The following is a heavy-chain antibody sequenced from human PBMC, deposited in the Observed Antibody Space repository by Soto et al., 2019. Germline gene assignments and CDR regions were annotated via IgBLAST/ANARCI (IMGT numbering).Heavy chain of an antibody. D-gene: IGHD3-10*01. J-gene: IGHJ6*03. CDR2: INDGGNI. V-gene: IGHV4-34*01. CDR1: GGSFSGYQ. Sequence: QVQLQQWGAGLLKPSETLSLTCAVYGGSFSGYQWSWIRQTPGKGLEWIGEINDGGNINYNPSLKSRVTILLDTPKKQISLKLSSVTAADSAVYYCARGLRLWFGELSRRGGYYYYMDVWGKGTTVTVSS. CDR3: ARGLRLWFGELSRRGGYYYYMDV.